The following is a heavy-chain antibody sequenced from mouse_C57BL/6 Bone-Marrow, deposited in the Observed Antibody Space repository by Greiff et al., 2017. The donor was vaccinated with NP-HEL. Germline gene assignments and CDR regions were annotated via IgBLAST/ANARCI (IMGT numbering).Heavy chain of an antibody. CDR3: ARSLYYYGSSPYYFDY. Sequence: QVQLQQSGAELARPGASVKLSCKASGYTFTSYGISWVKQRTGQGLEWIGEIYPRSGNTYYNEKFKGKATLTADKSSSTAYMELRSLTSEDSAVYFCARSLYYYGSSPYYFDYWGQGTTLTVPS. V-gene: IGHV1-81*01. J-gene: IGHJ2*01. D-gene: IGHD1-1*01. CDR2: IYPRSGNT. CDR1: GYTFTSYG.